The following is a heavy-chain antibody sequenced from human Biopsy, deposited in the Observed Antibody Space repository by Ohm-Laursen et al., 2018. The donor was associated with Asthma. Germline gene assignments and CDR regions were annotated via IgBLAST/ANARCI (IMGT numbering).Heavy chain of an antibody. Sequence: SLRLSCSASGLSFSNFAVHWVRQAPGKGLEWVGVISKDASTQDYADSVKGRFTMARDNSKNTLDLQMNSLREEDTAVYYCARDGTDDAFDIWGQGTVVSVSS. J-gene: IGHJ3*02. V-gene: IGHV3-30*01. CDR1: GLSFSNFA. D-gene: IGHD1-1*01. CDR3: ARDGTDDAFDI. CDR2: ISKDASTQ.